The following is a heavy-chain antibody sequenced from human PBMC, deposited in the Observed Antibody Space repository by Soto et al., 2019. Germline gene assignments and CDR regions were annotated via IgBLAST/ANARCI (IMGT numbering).Heavy chain of an antibody. CDR2: IWYDGGNK. CDR3: ARDGQWLPRDGLRSSYYFDY. Sequence: QVQLVESGGGVVQPGRSLRLSCAASGFNFSSYVMHWVRQAPGKGLEWVAVIWYDGGNKYYADSVKGRFTISRDNSKKTMYLQMNSLRAEDTAVHYCARDGQWLPRDGLRSSYYFDYWGQGTLVTVSS. V-gene: IGHV3-33*01. D-gene: IGHD6-19*01. CDR1: GFNFSSYV. J-gene: IGHJ4*02.